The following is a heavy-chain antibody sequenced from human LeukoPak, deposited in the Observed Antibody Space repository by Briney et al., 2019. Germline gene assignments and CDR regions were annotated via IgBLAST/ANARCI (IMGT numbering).Heavy chain of an antibody. CDR1: GFTFSSHG. V-gene: IGHV3-21*01. CDR2: ISSSSSYI. Sequence: GGSLRLSCAASGFTFSSHGMNWVRQAPGKGLEWVSSISSSSSYIYYADSVKGRFTISRDNAKNSLYLQMNSLRAEDTAVFYCARDGPRKTGTTGFDYWGQGTLVTVSS. CDR3: ARDGPRKTGTTGFDY. J-gene: IGHJ4*02. D-gene: IGHD1-1*01.